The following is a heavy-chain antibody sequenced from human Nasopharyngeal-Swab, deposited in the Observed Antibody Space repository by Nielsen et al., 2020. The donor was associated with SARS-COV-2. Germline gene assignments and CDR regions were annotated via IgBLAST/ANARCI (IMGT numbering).Heavy chain of an antibody. J-gene: IGHJ4*02. CDR3: ARDRGNYFDY. CDR2: INPSGGST. V-gene: IGHV1-46*01. CDR1: GYTFTRDD. Sequence: ASVKVSCKASGYTFTRDDMHWERQAHGQGLEWMGIINPSGGSTSYAQKFQGRVTMTRDTSTSTVYMELSSLRSEDTAVYYCARDRGNYFDYWGQGTLVTVSS.